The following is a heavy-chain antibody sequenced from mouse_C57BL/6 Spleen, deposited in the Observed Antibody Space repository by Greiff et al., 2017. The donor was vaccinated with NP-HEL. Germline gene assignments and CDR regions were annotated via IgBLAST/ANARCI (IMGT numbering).Heavy chain of an antibody. J-gene: IGHJ1*03. CDR1: GYAFTNYL. D-gene: IGHD1-1*01. V-gene: IGHV1-54*01. CDR2: INPGSGGT. Sequence: QVHVKQSGAELVRPGTSVKVSCKASGYAFTNYLIEWVKQRPGQGLEWIGVINPGSGGTNYNEKFKGKATLTADKSSSTAYMQLSSLTSEDSAVYFCARSRGGSSPSRYFDVWGTGTTVTVSS. CDR3: ARSRGGSSPSRYFDV.